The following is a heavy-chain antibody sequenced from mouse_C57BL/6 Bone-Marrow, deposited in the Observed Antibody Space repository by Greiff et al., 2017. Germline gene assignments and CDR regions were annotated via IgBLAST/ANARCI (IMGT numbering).Heavy chain of an antibody. J-gene: IGHJ3*01. V-gene: IGHV7-3*01. CDR2: IRNKANGYTT. CDR3: ARDAGGGFAY. CDR1: GFTFTDYY. Sequence: EVNLVESGGGLVQPGGSLSLSCAASGFTFTDYYMSWVRQPPGKALEWLGFIRNKANGYTTEYSASVKGRFTISRDNSQSILYLQMNALRAEDSATYYCARDAGGGFAYWGQGTLVTVSA.